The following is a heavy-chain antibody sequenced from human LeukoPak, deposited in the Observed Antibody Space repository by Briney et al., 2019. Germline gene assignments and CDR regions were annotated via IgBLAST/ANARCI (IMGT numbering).Heavy chain of an antibody. D-gene: IGHD3-22*01. J-gene: IGHJ4*02. CDR1: GGSISSGGYY. Sequence: SQTLSLTCTASGGSISSGGYYWSWIRQPPGKGLEWIGYIYHSGSTYYNPSLKSRVTISVDRSKNQFSLKLSSVTAADTAVYYCVGARYYYDSSGYYPFDYWGQGTLVTVSS. CDR2: IYHSGST. V-gene: IGHV4-30-2*01. CDR3: VGARYYYDSSGYYPFDY.